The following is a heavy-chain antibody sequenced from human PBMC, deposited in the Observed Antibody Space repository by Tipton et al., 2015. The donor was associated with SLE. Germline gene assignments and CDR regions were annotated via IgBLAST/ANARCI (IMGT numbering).Heavy chain of an antibody. V-gene: IGHV3-21*01. CDR2: ISRSSSYI. CDR1: GFTFSSYN. J-gene: IGHJ4*02. Sequence: SLRLSCAASGFTFSSYNMNWVRQAPGKGLEWVSSISRSSSYIYYADSVKGRFTISRDDAKNSLYLQMTSLRAEDTATYYCASDHYIKAGSAYWGQGSLVTVSS. CDR3: ASDHYIKAGSAY. D-gene: IGHD3-10*01.